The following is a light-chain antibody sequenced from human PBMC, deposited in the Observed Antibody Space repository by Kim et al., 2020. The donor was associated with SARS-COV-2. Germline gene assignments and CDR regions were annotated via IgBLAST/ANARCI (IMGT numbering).Light chain of an antibody. CDR2: DVS. CDR1: SSDVGGYNY. Sequence: VTISCTGTSSDVGGYNYVSWYQQHPGKAPKLMIYDVSKRPSGVPDRFSGSKSGNTASLTISGLQAEDEADYYCCSYAGSYTPLYVFGTGTKVTVL. V-gene: IGLV2-11*01. CDR3: CSYAGSYTPLYV. J-gene: IGLJ1*01.